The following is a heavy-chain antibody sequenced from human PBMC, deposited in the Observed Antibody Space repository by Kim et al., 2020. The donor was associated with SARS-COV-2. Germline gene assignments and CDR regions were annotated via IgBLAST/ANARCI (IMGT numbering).Heavy chain of an antibody. J-gene: IGHJ4*02. V-gene: IGHV4-31*02. D-gene: IGHD3-10*01. CDR2: ST. Sequence: STYYNPSLKSRVTISVDTSKNQFSLKLSSVTAADTAVYYCARDGSGSYGYWGQGTLVTVSS. CDR3: ARDGSGSYGY.